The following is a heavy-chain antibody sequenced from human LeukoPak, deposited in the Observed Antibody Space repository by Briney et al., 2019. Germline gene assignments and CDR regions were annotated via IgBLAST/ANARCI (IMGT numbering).Heavy chain of an antibody. CDR1: GYTFTSYA. D-gene: IGHD3-22*01. V-gene: IGHV1-2*02. Sequence: ASVKVSCKASGYTFTSYAMNWVRQAPGQGLEWMGWINPSSGGTSYAQKFQGRVTMTGDTSISTAYMELSRLSSDDTAVYFCAGRPDTSVVAIFDYWGQGTLVTISS. CDR3: AGRPDTSVVAIFDY. J-gene: IGHJ4*02. CDR2: INPSSGGT.